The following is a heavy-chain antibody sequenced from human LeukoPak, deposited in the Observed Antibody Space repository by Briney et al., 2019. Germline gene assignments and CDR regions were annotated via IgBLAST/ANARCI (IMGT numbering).Heavy chain of an antibody. CDR1: GFTFSNYG. J-gene: IGHJ4*02. D-gene: IGHD3-22*01. V-gene: IGHV3-23*01. CDR3: AKDTLHYDSSGYYDY. CDR2: ISGSGGGT. Sequence: PGGTLRLSCAASGFTFSNYGVSWVRQAPGEGLEWVSAISGSGGGTYYADSVKGRFTISRDNSKNTLYLQMNSLRAEDTAVYYCAKDTLHYDSSGYYDYWGQGTLVTVSS.